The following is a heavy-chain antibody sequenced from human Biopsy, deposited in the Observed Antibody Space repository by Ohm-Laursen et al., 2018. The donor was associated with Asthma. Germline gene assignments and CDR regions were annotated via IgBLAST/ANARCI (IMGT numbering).Heavy chain of an antibody. V-gene: IGHV1-18*01. CDR1: GGTFSRYA. D-gene: IGHD1-26*01. J-gene: IGHJ4*02. Sequence: SVKVSCKASGGTFSRYAISWVRQAPGQGLEWMGWISAYNGNTNYAQKLQGRVTMTTDTSTSTAYMELRSLRSDDTAVYYCARDGPAGAPSDYWGQGTLVTVSS. CDR3: ARDGPAGAPSDY. CDR2: ISAYNGNT.